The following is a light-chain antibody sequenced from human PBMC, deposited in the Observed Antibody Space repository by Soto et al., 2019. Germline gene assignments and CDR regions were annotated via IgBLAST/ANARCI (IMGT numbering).Light chain of an antibody. Sequence: EIVLPQSPGTLSLSPGEGATLSCRASQTLSRSYLAWYQQKPGQAPRLLISGTSRRATGIPDRFSGGGSGTDFTLTISRLEPEDFALYYCQQYDGSPITFGQGTRLDIK. CDR2: GTS. V-gene: IGKV3-20*01. CDR1: QTLSRSY. CDR3: QQYDGSPIT. J-gene: IGKJ5*01.